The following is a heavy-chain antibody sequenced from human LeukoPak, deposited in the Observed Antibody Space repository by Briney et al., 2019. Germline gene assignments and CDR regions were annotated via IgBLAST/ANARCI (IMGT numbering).Heavy chain of an antibody. CDR3: SKQKAAYDILTGYHVNWFDP. Sequence: GESLKISCKGSGYSFTSYWIGWVRQMPGKGLDWMGIIYPGASDTRYSPSFQGQVTISADKSISTAYLQWSSLKASDTAMYFCSKQKAAYDILTGYHVNWFDPWGQGTLVTVSS. V-gene: IGHV5-51*01. J-gene: IGHJ5*02. CDR2: IYPGASDT. CDR1: GYSFTSYW. D-gene: IGHD3-9*01.